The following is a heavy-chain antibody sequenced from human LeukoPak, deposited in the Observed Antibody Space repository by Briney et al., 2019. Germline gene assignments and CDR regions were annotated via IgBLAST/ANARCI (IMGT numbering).Heavy chain of an antibody. CDR1: GYSFTNYW. V-gene: IGHV5-51*01. J-gene: IGHJ4*02. D-gene: IGHD4-17*01. CDR3: AGARHGDYRWDY. Sequence: GESLKISCKDSGYSFTNYWIGWVRQMPGKGLEWMGIIHSADSNTKYSPSYQGQVTISADKSISTAYLQWSGLKASDTAMYYCAGARHGDYRWDYWGQGTLVTVSS. CDR2: IHSADSNT.